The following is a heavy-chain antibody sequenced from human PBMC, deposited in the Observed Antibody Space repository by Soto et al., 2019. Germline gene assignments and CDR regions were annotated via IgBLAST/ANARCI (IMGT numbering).Heavy chain of an antibody. CDR2: ISGYNGHT. CDR1: GYTFTTYG. D-gene: IGHD3-16*01. J-gene: IGHJ6*04. CDR3: AREGEMPYYYYGLDV. V-gene: IGHV1-18*01. Sequence: QVQLVQSGAEVRKPGASVKVSCKASGYTFTTYGISWARQAPGQGLEWMGWISGYNGHTKYGQKFQGRVTMTTDTSTRAVYMDLRSLRSDATAVYYCAREGEMPYYYYGLDVWCEGTTVTVSS.